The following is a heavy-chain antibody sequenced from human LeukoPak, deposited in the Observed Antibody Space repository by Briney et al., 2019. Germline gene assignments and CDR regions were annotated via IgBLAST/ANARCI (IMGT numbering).Heavy chain of an antibody. CDR2: ISYDGSNK. CDR1: GFTFSSYA. Sequence: GGSLRLSCAASGFTFSSYAMHWVRQAPGKGLEWVAVISYDGSNKYYADSVKGRFTISRDNSKNTLYLQMNSLRAEDTAVYYCASSYCSSTSCYSGFTFDIWGQGTMVTVSS. D-gene: IGHD2-2*01. V-gene: IGHV3-30-3*01. CDR3: ASSYCSSTSCYSGFTFDI. J-gene: IGHJ3*02.